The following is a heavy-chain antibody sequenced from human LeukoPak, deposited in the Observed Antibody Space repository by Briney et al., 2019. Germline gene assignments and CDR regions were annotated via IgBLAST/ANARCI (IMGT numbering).Heavy chain of an antibody. Sequence: PGGSLRLSCAASGFTFSSYEMNWVRQAPGKGLEWVSYISSSGSTIYYADSVKGRFTISRDNAKNSLYLQMNSLRAEDTAVYYCARELNYGGNPDYYFDYWGQGTLVTVSS. CDR3: ARELNYGGNPDYYFDY. CDR1: GFTFSSYE. D-gene: IGHD4-23*01. J-gene: IGHJ4*02. V-gene: IGHV3-48*03. CDR2: ISSSGSTI.